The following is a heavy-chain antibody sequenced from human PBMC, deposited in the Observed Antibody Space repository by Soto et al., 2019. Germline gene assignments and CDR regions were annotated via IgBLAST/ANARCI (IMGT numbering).Heavy chain of an antibody. CDR3: AKALALRYFDWGDPTNDY. Sequence: PGWSLRVSCAAAEGNIGGYARNWVRQDQGKGLEWVSAISGSGGSTYYADSVKGRFTISRDNSKNTLYLQMNSLRAEDTAVYYCAKALALRYFDWGDPTNDYWGQGTLVTVSS. CDR2: ISGSGGST. CDR1: EGNIGGYA. J-gene: IGHJ4*02. V-gene: IGHV3-23*01. D-gene: IGHD3-9*01.